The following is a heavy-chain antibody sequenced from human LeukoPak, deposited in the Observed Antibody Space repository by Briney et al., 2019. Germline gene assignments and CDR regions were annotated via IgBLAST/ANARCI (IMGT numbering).Heavy chain of an antibody. J-gene: IGHJ5*02. D-gene: IGHD6-13*01. V-gene: IGHV4-39*01. Sequence: SETLSLTCTVSGGSISSSNYYWGWIRQPPGKGLEWIGSIYYSGSTYYNPSLKSRVTISVDTSKNQFSLKLSSVTAADTAVYYCARRRAAAGGWFDPWGQGTLVTVSS. CDR2: IYYSGST. CDR3: ARRRAAAGGWFDP. CDR1: GGSISSSNYY.